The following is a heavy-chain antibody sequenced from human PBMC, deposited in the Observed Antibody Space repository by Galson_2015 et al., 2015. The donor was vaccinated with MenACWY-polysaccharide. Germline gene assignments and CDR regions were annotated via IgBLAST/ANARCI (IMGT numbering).Heavy chain of an antibody. CDR2: ILYDGSQK. D-gene: IGHD3-10*02. J-gene: IGHJ3*01. V-gene: IGHV3-33*01. CDR1: GLKFRGSG. CDR3: AREGSRIVFHAFDV. Sequence: SLRLSCAASGLKFRGSGMHWVRQAPGKGLEWVAVILYDGSQKQYIDSVKGRFTISRDNSKNTLYLEMNSLRAEDTALYYCAREGSRIVFHAFDVWGQGTMVIVSS.